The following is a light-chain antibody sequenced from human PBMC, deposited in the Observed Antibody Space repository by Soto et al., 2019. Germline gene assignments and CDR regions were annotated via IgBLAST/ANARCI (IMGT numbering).Light chain of an antibody. V-gene: IGLV2-8*01. CDR3: GSYAGNNIVL. Sequence: QSALTQPPSASGSPGQSVTFSCTGTSSDIGAYVSWYQHHPGKAPKLVISEVNKRPSGVPDRFSGSKSGNTASLTVSGLQAEDEADYYCGSYAGNNIVLFGGGTKLTVL. J-gene: IGLJ2*01. CDR1: SSDIGAY. CDR2: EVN.